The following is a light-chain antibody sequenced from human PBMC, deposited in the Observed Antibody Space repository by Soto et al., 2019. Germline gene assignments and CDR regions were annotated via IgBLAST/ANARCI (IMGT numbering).Light chain of an antibody. V-gene: IGKV3D-7*01. CDR3: QQSYTRT. Sequence: PGERATLSCRPSQTVSSSYLASYQQRPGQVARVLIYDTSTRAPGIWARFSGSGSGIDFTITISSLQHEDFETYYCQQSYTRTFGQGTKVDIK. J-gene: IGKJ1*01. CDR1: QTVSSSY. CDR2: DTS.